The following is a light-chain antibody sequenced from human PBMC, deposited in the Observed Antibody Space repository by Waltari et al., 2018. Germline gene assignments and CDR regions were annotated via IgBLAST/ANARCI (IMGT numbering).Light chain of an antibody. CDR3: ETWDSNTQGV. CDR1: SRHCSYI. J-gene: IGLJ3*02. V-gene: IGLV4-60*03. Sequence: QPLLTHSSSASASLGSSVKLTCTLSSRHCSYIIAWLQPQPGKATRYVMKVEGSGSYNKGGGGPDRFSGSSSGADRYLTISNLQSEDEADYYCETWDSNTQGVFGGGTKLTVL. CDR2: VEGSGSY.